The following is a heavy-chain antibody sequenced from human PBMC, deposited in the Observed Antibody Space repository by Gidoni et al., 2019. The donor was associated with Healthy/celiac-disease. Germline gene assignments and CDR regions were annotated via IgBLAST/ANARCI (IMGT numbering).Heavy chain of an antibody. CDR3: AALSAGWYFDL. CDR2: IYYSGST. CDR1: GGSISSYY. Sequence: QVQLQESGPGLVTPSETLSLTCTVSGGSISSYYWSWIRQPPGKGLGWIGSIYYSGSTNYTPSLTSRVTISVDTSKTQFSLKLSSVTAADTAVYYCAALSAGWYFDLWGRGTLVTVSS. V-gene: IGHV4-59*08. D-gene: IGHD3-10*02. J-gene: IGHJ2*01.